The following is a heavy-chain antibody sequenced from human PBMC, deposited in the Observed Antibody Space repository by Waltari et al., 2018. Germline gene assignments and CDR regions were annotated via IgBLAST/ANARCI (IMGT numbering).Heavy chain of an antibody. CDR2: ISYEGSDK. V-gene: IGHV3-30*03. D-gene: IGHD1-1*01. J-gene: IGHJ3*01. CDR1: VFTFSYRG. CDR3: ATTIISPGAFDV. Sequence: QVQLVESGGGVVQSGGSLSLSCASSVFTFSYRGLHWVRQAPGKGLEWVAFISYEGSDKVFGVSVKGRFTISRDNAKNTVSLLMNSLKSEDTAVYYCATTIISPGAFDVWGQGTMVSVSS.